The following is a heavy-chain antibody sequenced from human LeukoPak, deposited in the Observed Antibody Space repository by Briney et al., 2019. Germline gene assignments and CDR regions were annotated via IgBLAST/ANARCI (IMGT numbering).Heavy chain of an antibody. CDR1: GGTFSSYA. CDR2: IIPIFGTA. V-gene: IGHV1-69*05. CDR3: ARGYCSSTSCYYVY. Sequence: ASVKVSCKASGGTFSSYAISWVRQAPGQGLEWMGGIIPIFGTANYAQKFQGRATITTDESTSTAYMELSSLRSEDTAVYYCARGYCSSTSCYYVYWGQGTLVTVSS. J-gene: IGHJ4*02. D-gene: IGHD2-2*01.